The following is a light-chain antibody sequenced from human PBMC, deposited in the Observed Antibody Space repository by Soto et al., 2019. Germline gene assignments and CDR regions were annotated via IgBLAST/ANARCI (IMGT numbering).Light chain of an antibody. J-gene: IGKJ4*01. Sequence: EVVMTQSPATLSVSPGEGATLSCRASQSVSSNLAWYQQKRGQAPRLLIYGASTRAAGIPARFSGSGSGTEFTLTMSSLQSEDFAVYYCHQYNNWPLTFGGGTKVDTK. CDR3: HQYNNWPLT. CDR1: QSVSSN. CDR2: GAS. V-gene: IGKV3-15*01.